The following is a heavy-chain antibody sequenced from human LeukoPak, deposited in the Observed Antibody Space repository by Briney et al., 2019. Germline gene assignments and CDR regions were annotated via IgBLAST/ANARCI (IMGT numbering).Heavy chain of an antibody. V-gene: IGHV4-30-4*01. CDR3: ASQLVVPAARYNWFDP. Sequence: PSETLSLTCTVSGGSISSGDYYWSWIRQPPGKGLEWIGYIYYSGSTYYNPSLKSRVTISVDTSKNQFSLKLSSVTAADTAVYYCASQLVVPAARYNWFDPWGQGTLVTVSS. CDR2: IYYSGST. J-gene: IGHJ5*02. CDR1: GGSISSGDYY. D-gene: IGHD2-2*01.